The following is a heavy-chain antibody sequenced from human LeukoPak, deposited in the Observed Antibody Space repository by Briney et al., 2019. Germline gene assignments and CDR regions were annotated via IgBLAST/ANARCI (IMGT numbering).Heavy chain of an antibody. V-gene: IGHV3-30*04. Sequence: PGGSLRLSCAASGFTFTNFAMHWVRQAPGKGLEWVAVISNDERNKYYADSVKGRFTISRDNAKYSLYLQMNSLRAEDTAVYYCARDQRGWFGEEHAFDIWGQGTMVTVSS. D-gene: IGHD3-10*01. CDR3: ARDQRGWFGEEHAFDI. CDR1: GFTFTNFA. J-gene: IGHJ3*02. CDR2: ISNDERNK.